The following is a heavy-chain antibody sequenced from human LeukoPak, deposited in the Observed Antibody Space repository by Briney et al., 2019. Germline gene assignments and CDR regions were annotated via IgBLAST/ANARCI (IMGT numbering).Heavy chain of an antibody. Sequence: SVKVSCKASGGTFSSYAISWVRQAPGQGLEWMGRIIPIFGTANYTQKFQGRVTITTDESTSTAYMEMSSLRSEDTAVYYCARGGITMVRGVIANGGNWFDPWGQGTLVTVSS. J-gene: IGHJ5*02. V-gene: IGHV1-69*05. CDR2: IIPIFGTA. CDR3: ARGGITMVRGVIANGGNWFDP. CDR1: GGTFSSYA. D-gene: IGHD3-10*01.